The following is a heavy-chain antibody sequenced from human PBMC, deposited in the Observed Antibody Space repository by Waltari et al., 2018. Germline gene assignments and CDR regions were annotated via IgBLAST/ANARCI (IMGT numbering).Heavy chain of an antibody. CDR2: ISSSSSYI. J-gene: IGHJ4*02. V-gene: IGHV3-21*01. CDR1: GFTFSSSS. CDR3: ARVQTGEIGFDY. D-gene: IGHD7-27*01. Sequence: EVQLVESGGGLVKPGGSLRLSCAASGFTFSSSSMNWVRQAPGKGLEWVSSISSSSSYIYYADSVKGRFTISRDNAKNSLYLQMNSLRAEDTAVYYCARVQTGEIGFDYWGQGTLVTVSS.